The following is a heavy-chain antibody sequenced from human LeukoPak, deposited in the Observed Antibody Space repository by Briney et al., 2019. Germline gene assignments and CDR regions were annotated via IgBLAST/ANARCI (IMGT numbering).Heavy chain of an antibody. CDR1: GYTFTSYY. D-gene: IGHD3-3*01. CDR2: INPSGGST. CDR3: ARDPGGKTYDFWSGYYLPSH. V-gene: IGHV1-46*01. Sequence: GASVKVSCKASGYTFTSYYMHWVRQAPGHGLEWMGIINPSGGSTSYAQKFQGRVTMTRDMSTSTVYMELSSLRSEDTAVYYCARDPGGKTYDFWSGYYLPSHWGQGTLVTVSS. J-gene: IGHJ4*02.